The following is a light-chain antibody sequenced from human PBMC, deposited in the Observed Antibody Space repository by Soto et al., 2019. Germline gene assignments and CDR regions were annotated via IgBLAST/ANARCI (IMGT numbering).Light chain of an antibody. J-gene: IGLJ3*02. CDR3: LLSYGGAWV. V-gene: IGLV7-43*01. CDR1: TGAVTSGFY. Sequence: QTVVTQEPSLTVSPGGTVTLTCAASTGAVTSGFYPNWFQQKPGQAPRALIYTTNNKHSWTPARFSGSLLGGKAALTLSGVQPEDEAEYYCLLSYGGAWVFGGGTKLTVL. CDR2: TTN.